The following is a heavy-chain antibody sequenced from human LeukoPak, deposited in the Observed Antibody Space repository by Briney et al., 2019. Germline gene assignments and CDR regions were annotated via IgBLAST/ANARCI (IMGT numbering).Heavy chain of an antibody. V-gene: IGHV3-30-3*01. D-gene: IGHD5-18*01. CDR1: RFTFSSYA. CDR2: ISYDGSNK. CDR3: AKEWVGYSYEFDY. J-gene: IGHJ4*02. Sequence: PGGSLRLSCAASRFTFSSYAMHWVRQAPGKGLEWVAVISYDGSNKYYADSVKGRFTISRDNSKNTLYLQMNSLRAEDTAVYYCAKEWVGYSYEFDYWGQGTLVTVSS.